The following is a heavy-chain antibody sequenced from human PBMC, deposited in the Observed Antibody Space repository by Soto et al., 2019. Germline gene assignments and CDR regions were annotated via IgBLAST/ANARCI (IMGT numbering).Heavy chain of an antibody. Sequence: GSLRLSCAASGFTLSNYTMIWVRQAPGKGLQWVSTVSGSGGPTYYADSVKGRFTISRDNSMNTLYLQMNSLRAEDTAVYYCAKDSIVVALDYWGQETLVTVS. CDR1: GFTLSNYT. D-gene: IGHD2-15*01. J-gene: IGHJ4*02. CDR2: VSGSGGPT. V-gene: IGHV3-23*01. CDR3: AKDSIVVALDY.